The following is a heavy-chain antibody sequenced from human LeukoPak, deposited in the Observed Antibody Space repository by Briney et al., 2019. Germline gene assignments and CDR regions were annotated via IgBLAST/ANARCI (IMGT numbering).Heavy chain of an antibody. CDR2: INHSGRT. J-gene: IGHJ4*02. V-gene: IGHV4-34*01. D-gene: IGHD4/OR15-4a*01. CDR3: ARQNYGAAPLRY. Sequence: SETLSLACAVYGGSFSGYYWSWIRQPPGKGLEWIGEINHSGRTNYNPSLKSRVTISVDTSKNQFSLKLSSVTAADTAVYYCARQNYGAAPLRYWGQGTLVTVSS. CDR1: GGSFSGYY.